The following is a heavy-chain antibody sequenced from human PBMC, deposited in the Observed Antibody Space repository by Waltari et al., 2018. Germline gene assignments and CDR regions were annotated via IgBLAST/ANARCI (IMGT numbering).Heavy chain of an antibody. V-gene: IGHV4-34*01. D-gene: IGHD1-26*01. J-gene: IGHJ6*02. Sequence: QVQLQQWGAGLLKPSETLSLTCAVYGGSFTAYLWSWIRQSPGKGLGWVGEINHSGRTNHNPAIKRRVTISVDTSKNQFSLKLSSMAAADTAVYYCARGVGSPHYFYGMDVWGQGTTVTVSS. CDR2: INHSGRT. CDR3: ARGVGSPHYFYGMDV. CDR1: GGSFTAYL.